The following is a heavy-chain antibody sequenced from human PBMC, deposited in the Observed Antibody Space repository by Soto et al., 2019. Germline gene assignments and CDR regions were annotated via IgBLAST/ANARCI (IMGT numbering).Heavy chain of an antibody. CDR1: GFTFSSYA. Sequence: GGSLRLSCAASGFTFSSYAMSWVRQAPGKGLEWVSAISGSGGSTYYADSVKGRFTISRDNSKNTLYLQMNSLRAEDTAVYYCAKDHVLRYCSGGSCYHLGDRFDYWGQGTLVTVSS. CDR3: AKDHVLRYCSGGSCYHLGDRFDY. CDR2: ISGSGGST. J-gene: IGHJ4*02. D-gene: IGHD2-15*01. V-gene: IGHV3-23*01.